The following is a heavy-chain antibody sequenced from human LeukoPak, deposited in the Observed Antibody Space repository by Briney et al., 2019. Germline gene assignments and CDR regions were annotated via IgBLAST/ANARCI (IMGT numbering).Heavy chain of an antibody. CDR2: ISYDGSNK. J-gene: IGHJ4*02. V-gene: IGHV3-30-3*01. CDR1: GFTFSSYA. Sequence: GGSLRLSCAAPGFTFSSYAMHWVRQAPGKGLEWVAVISYDGSNKYYADSVKGRFTISRDNSKNTLYLQMNSLRAEDTAVYYCARDIPLLDYWGQGTLVTVSS. CDR3: ARDIPLLDY.